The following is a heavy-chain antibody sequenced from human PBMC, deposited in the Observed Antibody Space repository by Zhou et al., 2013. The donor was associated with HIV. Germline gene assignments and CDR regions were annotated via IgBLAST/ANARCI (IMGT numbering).Heavy chain of an antibody. J-gene: IGHJ5*02. CDR2: LNITRGDT. CDR1: GYTFTTYS. D-gene: IGHD2-15*01. V-gene: IGHV1-3*04. Sequence: QVQLVQSGAEVKKPGASVKVSCKALGYTFTTYSIHWVRQAPGQSLEWMGWLNITRGDTWYSRKFQGRLTFTRDTSATTAYMELSSLRSEDTAVYYCARRLGYCSGGSCSRGGFDPWGQGTLVTVSS. CDR3: ARRLGYCSGGSCSRGGFDP.